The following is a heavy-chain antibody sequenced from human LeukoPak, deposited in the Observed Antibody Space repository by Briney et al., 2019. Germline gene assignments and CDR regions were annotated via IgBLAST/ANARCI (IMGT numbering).Heavy chain of an antibody. CDR2: IKSKTDGGTI. V-gene: IGHV3-15*01. D-gene: IGHD2-15*01. CDR1: GFTFSDAW. J-gene: IGHJ5*02. CDR3: ARYSSNWFDP. Sequence: GGSLRLSCAASGFTFSDAWMNWVRQAPGKGLGWVGRIKSKTDGGTIDYAAPVKGRFTISRDDSKNTLYLQMNSLRAEDTAVYYCARYSSNWFDPWGQGTLVTVSS.